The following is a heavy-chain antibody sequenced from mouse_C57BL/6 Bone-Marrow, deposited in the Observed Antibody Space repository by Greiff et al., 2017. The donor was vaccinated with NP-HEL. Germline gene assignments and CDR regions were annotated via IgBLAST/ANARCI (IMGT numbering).Heavy chain of an antibody. J-gene: IGHJ2*01. V-gene: IGHV1-69*01. CDR1: GYTFTNYW. Sequence: QVQLQQPGAELVMPGASVKLSCKASGYTFTNYWMHWVKQRPGQGLEWIGEIDPSDSYTNYNQKFKGKSTLTVDKSSSTAYLQLSSLTSEDSAVYYCARRHDYDLCYFDYWGQGTTLTVSS. CDR3: ARRHDYDLCYFDY. CDR2: IDPSDSYT. D-gene: IGHD2-4*01.